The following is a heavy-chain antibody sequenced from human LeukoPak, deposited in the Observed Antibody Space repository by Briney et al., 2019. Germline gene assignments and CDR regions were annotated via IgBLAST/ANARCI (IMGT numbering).Heavy chain of an antibody. Sequence: ASVKVSCKASGYTFTGYYMYWVRQAPGQGLEWMGWINPNSGGTNYAQKFQGRVTMTRDTSISTAYMELSRLRSDDTAVYYCARDRGGSYSVFDYWGQGTLVTVSS. D-gene: IGHD1-26*01. J-gene: IGHJ4*02. CDR2: INPNSGGT. CDR1: GYTFTGYY. CDR3: ARDRGGSYSVFDY. V-gene: IGHV1-2*02.